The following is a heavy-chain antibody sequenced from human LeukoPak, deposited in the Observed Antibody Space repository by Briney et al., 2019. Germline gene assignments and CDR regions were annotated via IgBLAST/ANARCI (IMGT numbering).Heavy chain of an antibody. CDR2: INHSGST. D-gene: IGHD4-17*01. CDR1: GGSFSGYY. V-gene: IGHV4-34*01. J-gene: IGHJ4*02. Sequence: SETLSLTCAVYGGSFSGYYWSWIRQPPGKGLEWIGEINHSGSTNYNPSLKSRVTISVDTSKNQSSLKLSSVTAADTAVYYCASIGDYGGYWGQGTLVTVSS. CDR3: ASIGDYGGY.